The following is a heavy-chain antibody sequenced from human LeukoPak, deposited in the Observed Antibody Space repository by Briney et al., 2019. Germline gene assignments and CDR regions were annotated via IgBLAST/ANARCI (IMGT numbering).Heavy chain of an antibody. CDR3: VREKYCTPTDCLHGRFYFNC. CDR1: GFAFSTYN. CDR2: ISYDGRNE. J-gene: IGHJ4*02. Sequence: GGSLRLSCAASGFAFSTYNMHWVRQAPGKGLEWVAVISYDGRNENHAESVKGRFTISRDNSKNTLYLQMNTLRTEDTALYYCVREKYCTPTDCLHGRFYFNCWGQGTLVTVSS. V-gene: IGHV3-30*04. D-gene: IGHD2-8*01.